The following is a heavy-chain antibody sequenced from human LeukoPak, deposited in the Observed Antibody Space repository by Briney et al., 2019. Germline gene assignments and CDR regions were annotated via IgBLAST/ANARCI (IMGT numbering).Heavy chain of an antibody. V-gene: IGHV4-59*01. CDR3: ARGGGFTYGRQPFDC. CDR2: IYYSETT. D-gene: IGHD5-18*01. Sequence: SETLSLTCTVSGGSISSYYWSWIRQPPGKGLEWVWYIYYSETTRYNHSLKSRLTISIDTSKNQISLKLSSVTAADAAVYFCARGGGFTYGRQPFDCWGQGTLVTVSS. J-gene: IGHJ4*02. CDR1: GGSISSYY.